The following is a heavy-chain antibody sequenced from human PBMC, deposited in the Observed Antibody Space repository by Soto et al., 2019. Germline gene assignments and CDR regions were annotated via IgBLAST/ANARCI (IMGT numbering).Heavy chain of an antibody. V-gene: IGHV1-18*01. CDR3: ARDRDFWSGYYGMDG. J-gene: IGHJ6*02. CDR1: GYTFTSYG. Sequence: EASVKVSCKASGYTFTSYGISWVRQAPGQGLEWMGWISAYNGNTNYAQKLQGRVTMTTDTSTSTAYMELRSLRSDDTAVYYCARDRDFWSGYYGMDGWGQGTTVTVSS. D-gene: IGHD3-3*01. CDR2: ISAYNGNT.